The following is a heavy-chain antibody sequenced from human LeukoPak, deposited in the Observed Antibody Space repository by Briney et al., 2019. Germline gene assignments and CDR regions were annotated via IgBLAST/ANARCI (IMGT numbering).Heavy chain of an antibody. J-gene: IGHJ4*02. CDR1: GGSISSGGDS. V-gene: IGHV4-30-2*01. D-gene: IGHD3-22*01. CDR2: IYHSGST. CDR3: ARLRGYYDSSDH. Sequence: PSETLSLTCGVSGGSISSGGDSRSWIRQPPGKGLEWIGYIYHSGSTNYNPSLKSRVTISVDRSKNQFSLKVTSVTAADTAVYYCARLRGYYDSSDHWGQGTLVTVSS.